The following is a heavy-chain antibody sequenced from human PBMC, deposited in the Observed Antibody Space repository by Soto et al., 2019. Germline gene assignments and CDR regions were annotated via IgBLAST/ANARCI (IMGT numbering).Heavy chain of an antibody. J-gene: IGHJ4*02. CDR3: ARQKTSGYDYFFDY. CDR1: GGSISSYY. Sequence: SETLSLTCTVSGGSISSYYWSWIRQPPGKGLEWIAYIYYSGSTNYNPSLKSRVTISVDTSKNQFSLKPSSVTAADTAVYYCARQKTSGYDYFFDYWGQGALVTVSS. V-gene: IGHV4-59*08. D-gene: IGHD5-12*01. CDR2: IYYSGST.